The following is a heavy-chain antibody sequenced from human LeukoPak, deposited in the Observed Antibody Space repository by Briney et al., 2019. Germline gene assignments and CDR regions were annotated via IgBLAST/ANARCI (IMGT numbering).Heavy chain of an antibody. CDR2: IKQDGSEK. CDR3: ARETDDYDSSGYYYFDY. Sequence: GGSLRLYCVASGFTFSSRDWMTWVRQAPGKGLEWVANIKQDGSEKYYVDSVKGRFTISRDSAKNSLYLQMNSLRAEDTAVYYCARETDDYDSSGYYYFDYWGQGTLVTVSS. V-gene: IGHV3-7*01. D-gene: IGHD3-22*01. CDR1: GFTFSSRDW. J-gene: IGHJ4*02.